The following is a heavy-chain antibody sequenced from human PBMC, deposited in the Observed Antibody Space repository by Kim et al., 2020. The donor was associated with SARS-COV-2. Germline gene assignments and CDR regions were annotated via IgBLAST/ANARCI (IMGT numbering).Heavy chain of an antibody. CDR1: GFTFSSYS. Sequence: GGSLRLSCAASGFTFSSYSMNWVRQAPGKGLEWVSYISSSSSTIYYADSVKGRFTISRDNAKNSLYLQMNSLGDEDTAVYYCARDRGGSPAAISTSYYYYYGMDVWGQGTTVTVSS. D-gene: IGHD2-2*02. J-gene: IGHJ6*02. CDR3: ARDRGGSPAAISTSYYYYYGMDV. CDR2: ISSSSSTI. V-gene: IGHV3-48*02.